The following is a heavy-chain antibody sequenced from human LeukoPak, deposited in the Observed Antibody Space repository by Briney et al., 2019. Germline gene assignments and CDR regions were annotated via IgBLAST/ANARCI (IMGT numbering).Heavy chain of an antibody. Sequence: PGRSLRLSCAASGFTFDDYAMHWVRQPPGKGLEWVSGINWNSGSIDYADSVKGRFTISRDSAKNSLYLQMNSLRAEDTAFYYCAIDLRGYSYAFDFWGQGTLVTVSS. CDR1: GFTFDDYA. D-gene: IGHD5-18*01. CDR3: AIDLRGYSYAFDF. CDR2: INWNSGSI. V-gene: IGHV3-9*01. J-gene: IGHJ4*02.